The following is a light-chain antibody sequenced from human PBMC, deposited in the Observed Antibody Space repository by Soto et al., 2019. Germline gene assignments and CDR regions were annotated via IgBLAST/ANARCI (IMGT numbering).Light chain of an antibody. Sequence: QSVLTQSPSVSGAPGQRVTISCTGSSSNIGAGYDVHWYQQLPGTAPKVLIYANNNRPSGVPDRFSGSKSGTSASLAITGLQAEDEADYYCQSYDSSLSGWVFGGGTKVTVL. CDR3: QSYDSSLSGWV. CDR1: SSNIGAGYD. V-gene: IGLV1-40*01. J-gene: IGLJ3*02. CDR2: ANN.